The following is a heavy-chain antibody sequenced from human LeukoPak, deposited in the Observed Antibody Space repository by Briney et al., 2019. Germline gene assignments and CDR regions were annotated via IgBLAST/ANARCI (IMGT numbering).Heavy chain of an antibody. CDR2: INHSGST. V-gene: IGHV4-34*01. Sequence: PSETLSLTCAVYGGSFSGYYWSWIRQPPGKGLEWIGEINHSGSTNYNPSLKSRVTISVDTSKNQFSLKLSSVTAADTALYYCARVGYDYVWGSYPKFAWFDPWGQGTLVTVSP. J-gene: IGHJ5*02. CDR1: GGSFSGYY. D-gene: IGHD3-16*02. CDR3: ARVGYDYVWGSYPKFAWFDP.